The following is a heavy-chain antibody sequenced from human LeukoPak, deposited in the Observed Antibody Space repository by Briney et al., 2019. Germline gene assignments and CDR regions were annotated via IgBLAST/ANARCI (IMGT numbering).Heavy chain of an antibody. CDR1: GGSFSGYY. CDR2: INHSGST. V-gene: IGHV4-34*01. Sequence: SETLSLTCAVYGGSFSGYYWSWIRQPPGKGLEWIGEINHSGSTNYNPSLKSRVTISVDTSKNQFSLKLSSVTAADTAVYYCARPAYGGYFDYWGQGTLVTVSS. D-gene: IGHD4-23*01. J-gene: IGHJ4*02. CDR3: ARPAYGGYFDY.